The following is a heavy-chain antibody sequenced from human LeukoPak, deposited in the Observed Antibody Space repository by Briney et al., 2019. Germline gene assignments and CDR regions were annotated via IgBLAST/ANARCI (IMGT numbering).Heavy chain of an antibody. V-gene: IGHV3-43*01. Sequence: PGGSLRLSCAASGFTFDDYTMHWVRQAPGKGLEWVSLISWDGGSTYYADSVKGRFTISRDNSKNSLYLQMNSLRTEDTALYSCAKAGGSGYYFDYWGQGTLVTVSS. J-gene: IGHJ4*02. D-gene: IGHD3-22*01. CDR3: AKAGGSGYYFDY. CDR1: GFTFDDYT. CDR2: ISWDGGST.